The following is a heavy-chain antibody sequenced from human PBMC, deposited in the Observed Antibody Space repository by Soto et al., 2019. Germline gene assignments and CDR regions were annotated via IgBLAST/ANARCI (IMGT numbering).Heavy chain of an antibody. V-gene: IGHV4-31*03. D-gene: IGHD6-6*01. Sequence: QVQLQESGPGLVKPSQTLSLTCTVSGGSISSGGYYWTWIRQHPGKGLEWIGYNYYSGITYYNPSLKSRVNISRDTYKNQFSLKLSSVTAADTAVYYCARGSSIAGLYYGMDVWGQGTTVTVSS. CDR1: GGSISSGGYY. CDR2: NYYSGIT. CDR3: ARGSSIAGLYYGMDV. J-gene: IGHJ6*02.